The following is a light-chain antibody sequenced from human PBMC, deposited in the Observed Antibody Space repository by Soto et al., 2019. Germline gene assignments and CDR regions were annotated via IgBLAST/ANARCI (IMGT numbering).Light chain of an antibody. CDR1: QSLSNY. Sequence: EIVLTQSPATLSLSPGESATLSCRASQSLSNYLAWYQQKVGQAPRLLIYDASNRATGIPARFSGSGSGTDFTLTISSLEPEDFAVYYCQQRYNWPRTFGQGTKLEIK. CDR2: DAS. CDR3: QQRYNWPRT. J-gene: IGKJ2*01. V-gene: IGKV3-11*01.